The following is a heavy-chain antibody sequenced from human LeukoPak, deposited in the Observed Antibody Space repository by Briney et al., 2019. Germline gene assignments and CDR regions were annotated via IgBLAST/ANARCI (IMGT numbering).Heavy chain of an antibody. Sequence: GGSLRLSCAGSGFTFSSYWMHWVRHAPGKGLVWVSRVKSDGSTTNYADSVKGRFTISRDNAKNTLYLQMNSLRAEDTAVYYCATLSAGAGNSPFWGQGTLVTVSS. V-gene: IGHV3-74*01. J-gene: IGHJ4*02. CDR2: VKSDGSTT. CDR3: ATLSAGAGNSPF. CDR1: GFTFSSYW. D-gene: IGHD6-19*01.